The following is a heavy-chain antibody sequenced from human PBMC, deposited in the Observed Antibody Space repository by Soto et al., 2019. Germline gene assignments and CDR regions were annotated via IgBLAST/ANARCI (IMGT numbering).Heavy chain of an antibody. J-gene: IGHJ4*02. CDR2: IYYSGST. CDR3: ARRYGSAIDY. Sequence: SETLSLTCTVSGGSISSYYWSLIRQPPGKGLEWIGYIYYSGSTNCNPSLKSRVTISVDTSKNQFSLKLSSVTAADTAVYYCARRYGSAIDYWGQGTLVTVSS. V-gene: IGHV4-59*08. D-gene: IGHD1-26*01. CDR1: GGSISSYY.